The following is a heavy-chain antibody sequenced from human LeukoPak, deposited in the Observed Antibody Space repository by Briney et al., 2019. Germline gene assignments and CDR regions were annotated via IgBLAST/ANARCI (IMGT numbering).Heavy chain of an antibody. V-gene: IGHV3-23*01. Sequence: GGSLRLSCATSGFAFGRYAVNWVRQAPGKGLEWVAIISGGGRDKFYADSVKGRFTISRDNSKNTLYLQMNSLRAEDTAVYYCAKDRSSGWELDYWGQGTLVTVSS. CDR3: AKDRSSGWELDY. CDR2: ISGGGRDK. D-gene: IGHD6-19*01. J-gene: IGHJ4*02. CDR1: GFAFGRYA.